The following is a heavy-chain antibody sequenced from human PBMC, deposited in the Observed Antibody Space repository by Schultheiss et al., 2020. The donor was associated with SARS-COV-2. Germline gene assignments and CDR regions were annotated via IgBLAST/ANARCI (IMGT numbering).Heavy chain of an antibody. D-gene: IGHD3-10*01. CDR1: GFTFSSYA. J-gene: IGHJ3*01. CDR3: ARNGPRRYYGPGSLAA. Sequence: GESLKISCAASGFTFSSYAMSWVRQAPGKGLEWVAVIWYDGSNKYYADSVKGRFTISRDNSKNTLYLQMNSLRAEDTALYHCARNGPRRYYGPGSLAAWGQGTMVTVSS. V-gene: IGHV3-33*08. CDR2: IWYDGSNK.